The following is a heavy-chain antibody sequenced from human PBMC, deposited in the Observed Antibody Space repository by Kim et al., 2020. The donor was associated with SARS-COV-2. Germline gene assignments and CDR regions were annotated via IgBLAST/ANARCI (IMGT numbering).Heavy chain of an antibody. D-gene: IGHD6-19*01. CDR2: IYPGDSDS. V-gene: IGHV5-51*01. CDR1: GYSFTSYW. Sequence: GESLKISCKGSGYSFTSYWIGWVRQMPGKGLEWMGIIYPGDSDSRYSPSFQGQVTISADKSISTAYLQWSSLKASDTAMYYCASSRIAVAAGNWGIYFQHWGQGTLVTVSS. CDR3: ASSRIAVAAGNWGIYFQH. J-gene: IGHJ1*01.